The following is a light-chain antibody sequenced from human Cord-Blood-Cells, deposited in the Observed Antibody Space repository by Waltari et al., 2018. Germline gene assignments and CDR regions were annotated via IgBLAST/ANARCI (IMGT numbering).Light chain of an antibody. CDR3: CSYAGSYTWV. J-gene: IGLJ3*02. CDR1: SRDVCGYNY. CDR2: DVS. Sequence: QPALTQPRSVSGSPGQSVPISCSGTSRDVCGYNYVYWYQQHPGKAPKLMIYDVSKRPSGVPDRFSGSKSGNTASLTISGLQAEDEADYYCCSYAGSYTWVFGGGTKLTVL. V-gene: IGLV2-11*01.